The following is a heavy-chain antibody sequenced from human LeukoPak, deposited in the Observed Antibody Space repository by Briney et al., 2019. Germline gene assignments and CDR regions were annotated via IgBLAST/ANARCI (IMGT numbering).Heavy chain of an antibody. J-gene: IGHJ1*01. V-gene: IGHV3-43*02. CDR1: GFTFDDYA. CDR3: AKELEYFQH. CDR2: ISGVGGST. Sequence: GGSLRLSCAASGFTFDDYAMHWVRQAPGKGLEWVSLISGVGGSTYYADSVKGRFTISRDNSKNSLYLQMNSLRTEDTALHYCAKELEYFQHWGQGTLVTVSS.